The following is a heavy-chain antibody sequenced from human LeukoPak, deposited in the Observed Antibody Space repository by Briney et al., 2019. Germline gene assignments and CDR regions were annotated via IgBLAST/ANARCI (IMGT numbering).Heavy chain of an antibody. V-gene: IGHV3-30*18. D-gene: IGHD6-13*01. CDR1: GFTFSSYG. Sequence: GESLRLSCAASGFTFSSYGMHWVRQAPGKGLEWVAVISYDGSNKYYADSVKGRFTISRDNSKNTLYLQMNSLRAEDTAVYYCAKIHRYSSSTGGSFDYWGQGTLVTVSS. CDR2: ISYDGSNK. J-gene: IGHJ4*02. CDR3: AKIHRYSSSTGGSFDY.